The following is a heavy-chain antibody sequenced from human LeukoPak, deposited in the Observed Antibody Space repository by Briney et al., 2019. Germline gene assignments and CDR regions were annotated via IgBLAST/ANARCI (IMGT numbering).Heavy chain of an antibody. D-gene: IGHD3-10*01. CDR1: GGSISSGSYY. J-gene: IGHJ6*03. Sequence: PSETLSLTCTVSGGSISSGSYYWGWIRQPPGKGLEWIGSIHYSGSTYYNPSLKSRVTISVDTSKNQFSLKLSSVTAADTAAYYCARRGGIIRGVASYYYMDVWGKGTTVTISS. V-gene: IGHV4-39*01. CDR3: ARRGGIIRGVASYYYMDV. CDR2: IHYSGST.